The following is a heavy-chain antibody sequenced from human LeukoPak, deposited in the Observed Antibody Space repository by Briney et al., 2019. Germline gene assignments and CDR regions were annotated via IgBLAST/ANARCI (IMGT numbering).Heavy chain of an antibody. J-gene: IGHJ4*02. Sequence: GGSLRLSCAASGFTFTNFAMHWVRQAPGKGLEWVTVISDDGNNKYFADSVKGRFTISRDNSKNTLYLQMNSLRAEDTAVYYCAKPHEIDSVTPTFDYWGQGTLVTVSS. CDR2: ISDDGNNK. CDR3: AKPHEIDSVTPTFDY. CDR1: GFTFTNFA. D-gene: IGHD4-23*01. V-gene: IGHV3-30*18.